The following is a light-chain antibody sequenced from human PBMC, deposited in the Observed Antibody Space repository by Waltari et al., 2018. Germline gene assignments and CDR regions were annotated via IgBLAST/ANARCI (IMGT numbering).Light chain of an antibody. J-gene: IGKJ2*01. CDR2: WAS. CDR1: QSVLYRSNNEHY. Sequence: DIVMTQFPDSLAVSLGESATTNCKSSQSVLYRSNNEHYLAWYQQKPGQPPKQLFYWASTLVSGVPDRFSGSGSWTDFTLTISSLQAEDVTVYYCLQYYNSQYTLGQGTKLEI. CDR3: LQYYNSQYT. V-gene: IGKV4-1*01.